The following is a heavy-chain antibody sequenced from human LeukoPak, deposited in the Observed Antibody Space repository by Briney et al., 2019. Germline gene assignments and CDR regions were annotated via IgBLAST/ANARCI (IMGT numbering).Heavy chain of an antibody. Sequence: ASVKVSCKASGGTFSSYAIGWVRQAPGQGLEWMGGIIPIFGTANYAQKFQGRVTMTEDTSTDTAYMELSSLRSEDTAVYYCATVQRITMVRGVINPSFYFDYWGQGTLVTVSS. J-gene: IGHJ4*02. CDR1: GGTFSSYA. D-gene: IGHD3-10*01. CDR3: ATVQRITMVRGVINPSFYFDY. CDR2: IIPIFGTA. V-gene: IGHV1-69*06.